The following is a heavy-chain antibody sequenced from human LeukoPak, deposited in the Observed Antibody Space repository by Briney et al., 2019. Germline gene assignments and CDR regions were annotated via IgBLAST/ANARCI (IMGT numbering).Heavy chain of an antibody. V-gene: IGHV1-46*01. CDR1: GYTFTSYY. Sequence: ASVTVSCKASGYTFTSYYMHWVRQAPGQGLEWMGIINPSGGSTSYAQKFQGRVTMTRDMSTSTVYMELSSLRSEDTAVYYCARGRLVGATRDWFDPWGQGTLVTVSS. J-gene: IGHJ5*02. CDR3: ARGRLVGATRDWFDP. D-gene: IGHD1-26*01. CDR2: INPSGGST.